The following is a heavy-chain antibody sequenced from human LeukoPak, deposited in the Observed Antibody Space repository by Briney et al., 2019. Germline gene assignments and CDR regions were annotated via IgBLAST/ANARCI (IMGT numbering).Heavy chain of an antibody. CDR3: ARVAYYDGSGDY. CDR2: INPNSGGT. Sequence: ASVKVSCKASGYTFTGYYMHWVRQAPGQGLEWMGWINPNSGGTNYAQKFQGRVTMTRDTSISTAYMELSRLRSDDTAVYYCARVAYYDGSGDYWGQGTLVTVSS. V-gene: IGHV1-2*02. CDR1: GYTFTGYY. J-gene: IGHJ4*02. D-gene: IGHD3-22*01.